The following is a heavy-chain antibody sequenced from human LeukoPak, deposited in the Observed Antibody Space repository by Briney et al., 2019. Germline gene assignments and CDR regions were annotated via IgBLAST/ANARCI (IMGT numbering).Heavy chain of an antibody. V-gene: IGHV3-23*01. CDR1: GFTFSSYS. D-gene: IGHD3-9*01. J-gene: IGHJ4*01. CDR2: ISGSGGST. Sequence: PGGALTLSCAPSGFTFSSYSMSWVRQAAGRGLEWVSAISGSGGSTYYADSVKGRFTISRDNSKNTLYLQMNSLSAEDTAVYYCAKDATPYYDILTGYPSDYFDYWGQDPWSPSPQ. CDR3: AKDATPYYDILTGYPSDYFDY.